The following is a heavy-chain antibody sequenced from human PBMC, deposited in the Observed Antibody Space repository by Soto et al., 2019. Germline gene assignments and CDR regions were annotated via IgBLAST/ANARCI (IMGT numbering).Heavy chain of an antibody. V-gene: IGHV3-23*01. D-gene: IGHD3-3*01. CDR1: GFTFSSYA. J-gene: IGHJ6*02. CDR3: AKDLIRFLEWFQPHRRPYYYGMDV. Sequence: GGSLRLSCAASGFTFSSYAMSWVRQAPGKGLEWVSAISGSGGSTYYADSVKGRFTISRDNSKNTLYLQMNSLRAEDTAVYYCAKDLIRFLEWFQPHRRPYYYGMDVWGQGTTVTVSS. CDR2: ISGSGGST.